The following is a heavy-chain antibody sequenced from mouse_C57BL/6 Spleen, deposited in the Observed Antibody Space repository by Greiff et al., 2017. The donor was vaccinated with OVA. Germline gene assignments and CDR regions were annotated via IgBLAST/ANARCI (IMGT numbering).Heavy chain of an antibody. D-gene: IGHD2-1*01. J-gene: IGHJ4*01. Sequence: DVQLVESGGGLVKPGGSLKLSCAASGFTFSDYGMHWVRQAPEKGLEWVAYISSGSSTIYYADTVKGRFTISRDNAKNTLFLQMTSLRSEDTAMYYCATPYGSYVGAMDYWGQGTSVTVSS. CDR1: GFTFSDYG. CDR2: ISSGSSTI. CDR3: ATPYGSYVGAMDY. V-gene: IGHV5-17*01.